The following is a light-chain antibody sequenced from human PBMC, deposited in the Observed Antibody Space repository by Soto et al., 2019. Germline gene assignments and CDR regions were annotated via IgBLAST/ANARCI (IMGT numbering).Light chain of an antibody. CDR1: QSVSSSY. V-gene: IGKV3-15*01. J-gene: IGKJ1*01. Sequence: IVLTQSPGTLSLSPGERATLSCRASQSVSSSYLAWYQQKPGQAPRLLIYGASTRATGIPARFSGSGSGTEFTLTISSLQSEDFAVYYCQQYNNWPRTFGQGTKVDNK. CDR3: QQYNNWPRT. CDR2: GAS.